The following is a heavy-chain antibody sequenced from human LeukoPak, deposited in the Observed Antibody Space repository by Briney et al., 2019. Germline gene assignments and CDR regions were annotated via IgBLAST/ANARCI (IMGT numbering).Heavy chain of an antibody. D-gene: IGHD1-7*01. V-gene: IGHV3-30-3*01. J-gene: IGHJ4*02. CDR1: GFTFSSYA. CDR2: ISYDGSNK. Sequence: GGSLRLSCAASGFTFSSYAMHWVRQAPGKGLEWVAVISYDGSNKYYADSVKGRFTISRDNSKNTLYLQMNSLRAEDTAVYYCAKERLELRVCDYWGQGTLVTVSS. CDR3: AKERLELRVCDY.